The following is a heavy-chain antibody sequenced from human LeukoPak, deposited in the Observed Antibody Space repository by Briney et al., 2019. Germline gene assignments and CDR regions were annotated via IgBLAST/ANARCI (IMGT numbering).Heavy chain of an antibody. D-gene: IGHD3-22*01. CDR2: IYHSGST. CDR1: GGSISSGGYY. V-gene: IGHV4-30-2*01. CDR3: ARGMDYDSSGLDY. Sequence: SQTLSLTCTVSGGSISSGGYYWSWIRQPPGKGLEWIGYIYHSGSTYYNPSLKSRVTISVDRSKNQFSLKLSSVTAADTAVYYCARGMDYDSSGLDYWGQGTLVTVSS. J-gene: IGHJ4*02.